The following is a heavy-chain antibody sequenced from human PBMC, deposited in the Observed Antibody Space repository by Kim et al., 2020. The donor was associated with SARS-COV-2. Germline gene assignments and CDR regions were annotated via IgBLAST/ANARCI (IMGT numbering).Heavy chain of an antibody. CDR1: GFTFSNYA. V-gene: IGHV3-64*05. J-gene: IGHJ3*01. CDR3: VTRNYYNSGSYYEGAPF. Sequence: GVSLRLSCSASGFTFSNYAMHWVHQAPGKGLEYVSAISSDGGSTYYADSAKGRFTISRDNSKNMLYVQMSSLRVEDTAIYYCVTRNYYNSGSYYEGAPF. CDR2: ISSDGGST. D-gene: IGHD3-10*01.